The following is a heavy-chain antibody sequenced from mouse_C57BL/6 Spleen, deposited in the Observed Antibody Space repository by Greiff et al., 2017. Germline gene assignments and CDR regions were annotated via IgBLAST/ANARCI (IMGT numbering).Heavy chain of an antibody. D-gene: IGHD2-4*01. Sequence: VQLQQSGAELVRPGTSVKVSCKASGYAFTNYLIEWVKQRPGQGLEWIGVINPGSGGTNYNEKFKGKATLTADKSSSTAYMQLSSLTSEDSAVYFCARGDYDKAWFAYWCQGTLVTVSA. J-gene: IGHJ3*01. CDR1: GYAFTNYL. CDR3: ARGDYDKAWFAY. V-gene: IGHV1-54*01. CDR2: INPGSGGT.